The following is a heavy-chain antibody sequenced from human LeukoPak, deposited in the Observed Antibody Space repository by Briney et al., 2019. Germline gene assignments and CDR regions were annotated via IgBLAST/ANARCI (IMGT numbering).Heavy chain of an antibody. Sequence: SETLSLTCAVYGGSFSGYYWSWIRQPPGMGLEWIGEINHSGSTNYNPSLKSRVTISVDTSKNQFSLKLSSVTAADTAVYYCARDFYSSGWYGLGYWGQGTLVTVSS. J-gene: IGHJ4*02. D-gene: IGHD6-19*01. CDR2: INHSGST. V-gene: IGHV4-34*01. CDR1: GGSFSGYY. CDR3: ARDFYSSGWYGLGY.